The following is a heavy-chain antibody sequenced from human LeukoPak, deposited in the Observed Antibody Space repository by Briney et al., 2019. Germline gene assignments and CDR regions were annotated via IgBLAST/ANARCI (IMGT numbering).Heavy chain of an antibody. V-gene: IGHV4-39*07. J-gene: IGHJ5*02. CDR2: INYRGST. CDR1: NASISSNTYY. Sequence: SETLSLTCTVSNASISSNTYYRAWIRQPPGKGLEYIGSINYRGSTYYNPSLKSRVTLSVDTSKNQFSLKLNSVTAADTAVYYCARARIAVAGTGINLDWFDPWGQGTLVTVSS. CDR3: ARARIAVAGTGINLDWFDP. D-gene: IGHD6-19*01.